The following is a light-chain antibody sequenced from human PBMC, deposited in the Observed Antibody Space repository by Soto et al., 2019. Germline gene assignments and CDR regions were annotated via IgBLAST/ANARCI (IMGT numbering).Light chain of an antibody. CDR1: QNVNNN. J-gene: IGKJ4*01. Sequence: VLTQSPRTLSLSPGERATLSCRASQNVNNNFVAWYQQKPGQAPSLLIYGVSDRATGVPDRFSGSGSGTEFNLTISSLQSEDFGVYYCQQYNNWPRATFGGGTKVDIK. CDR3: QQYNNWPRAT. V-gene: IGKV3D-15*01. CDR2: GVS.